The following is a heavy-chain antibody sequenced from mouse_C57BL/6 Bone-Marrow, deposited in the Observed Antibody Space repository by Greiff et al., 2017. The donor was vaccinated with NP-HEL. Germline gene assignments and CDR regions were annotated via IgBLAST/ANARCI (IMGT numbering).Heavy chain of an antibody. D-gene: IGHD1-1*01. CDR3: AREDYYGSSYVFFAY. CDR1: GYTFTSYW. CDR2: IDPSDSYT. Sequence: QVQLQQPGAELVKPGASVKLSCKASGYTFTSYWMQWVKQRPGQGLEWIGEIDPSDSYTNYNQKFKGKATLTVDTSSSTAYMQLSGLTSEDSAVYYCAREDYYGSSYVFFAYWGQGTLVTVSA. V-gene: IGHV1-50*01. J-gene: IGHJ3*01.